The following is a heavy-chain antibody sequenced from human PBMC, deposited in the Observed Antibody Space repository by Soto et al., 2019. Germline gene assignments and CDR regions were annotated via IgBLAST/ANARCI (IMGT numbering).Heavy chain of an antibody. CDR2: ISGSGGST. D-gene: IGHD3-22*01. V-gene: IGHV3-23*01. CDR3: AKDSSGYPGGYFDY. Sequence: WGSLRLSCAASGFTFSSYAMSWVRQAPGKGLEWVSAISGSGGSTYYADSVKGRFTISRDNSKNTLYLQMNSLRAEDTAVYYCAKDSSGYPGGYFDYWGQGTLVTVSS. CDR1: GFTFSSYA. J-gene: IGHJ4*02.